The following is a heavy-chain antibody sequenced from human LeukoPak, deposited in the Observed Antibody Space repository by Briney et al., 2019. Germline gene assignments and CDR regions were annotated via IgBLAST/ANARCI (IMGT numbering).Heavy chain of an antibody. CDR1: GFDLNYYF. CDR2: VNKDGSGR. CDR3: ATEFWYRFDH. D-gene: IGHD3-3*01. Sequence: GGSLSLSCATSGFDLNYYFMAWVGQAPGKGLEWLATVNKDGSGREYIDSVRGRFTISRDNAKNSIHLQMSSLSADDTAVYFCATEFWYRFDHWGQGILVTVSS. J-gene: IGHJ4*02. V-gene: IGHV3-7*01.